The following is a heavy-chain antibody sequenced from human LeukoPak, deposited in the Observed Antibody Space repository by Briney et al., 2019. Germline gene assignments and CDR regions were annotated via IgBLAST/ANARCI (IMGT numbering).Heavy chain of an antibody. CDR2: INPNSGGT. J-gene: IGHJ3*02. D-gene: IGHD1-26*01. V-gene: IGHV1-2*02. CDR3: ASAYSGNYFADDAFDI. CDR1: GYTFTGYF. Sequence: GASVKVSCKASGYTFTGYFMHWVRQAPGQGLEWMGWINPNSGGTNYAQKFQGRVTMTRDTSISTAYMELSRLRSVDTAVYSCASAYSGNYFADDAFDIWGQGTMVTVSS.